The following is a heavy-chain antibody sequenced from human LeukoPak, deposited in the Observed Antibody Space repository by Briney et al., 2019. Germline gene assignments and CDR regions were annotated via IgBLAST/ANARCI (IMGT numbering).Heavy chain of an antibody. CDR3: ARVRMEWLLYRNDAFDI. CDR1: GYTFTSYG. J-gene: IGHJ3*02. V-gene: IGHV1-18*01. CDR2: ISCYNANT. D-gene: IGHD3-3*01. Sequence: ASVKVSCKASGYTFTSYGINWVRQAPGQGLEWMGWISCYNANTNYAQKVQGRVTMTTDTSTSTAYMDLSRLRSDDTAVYYCARVRMEWLLYRNDAFDIWGQGTMVTVSS.